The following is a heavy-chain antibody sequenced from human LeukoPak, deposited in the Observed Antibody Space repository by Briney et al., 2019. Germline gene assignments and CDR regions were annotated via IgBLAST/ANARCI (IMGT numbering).Heavy chain of an antibody. CDR1: GFTFSNYW. CDR2: ISSSSSYI. V-gene: IGHV3-21*01. Sequence: GGSLRLSCAASGFTFSNYWMHWVCQAPGKGLEWVSSISSSSSYIYYADSVKGRFTISRDNAKNSLYLQMNSLRAEDTAVYYCARDKTYYYYMDVWGKGTTVTISS. CDR3: ARDKTYYYYMDV. J-gene: IGHJ6*03.